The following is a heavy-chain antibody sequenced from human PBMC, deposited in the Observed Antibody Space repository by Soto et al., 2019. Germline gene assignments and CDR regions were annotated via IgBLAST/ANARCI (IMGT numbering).Heavy chain of an antibody. V-gene: IGHV3-21*01. CDR2: ISSSSSYI. Sequence: LRLSCAASGFTFSSYSMNWVRQAPGKGLEWVSSISSSSSYIYYADSVKGRFTISRDNAKNSLYLQMNSLRAEDTAVYYCARDRVMYNWNDGNYYYYYGMDVWGQGTTVTVSS. J-gene: IGHJ6*02. CDR1: GFTFSSYS. CDR3: ARDRVMYNWNDGNYYYYYGMDV. D-gene: IGHD1-1*01.